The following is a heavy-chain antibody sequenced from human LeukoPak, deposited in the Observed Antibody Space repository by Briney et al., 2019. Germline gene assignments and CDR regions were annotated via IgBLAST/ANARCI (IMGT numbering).Heavy chain of an antibody. CDR3: ARRRRLGYFDY. J-gene: IGHJ4*02. V-gene: IGHV4-39*01. CDR1: GGSIRSSSYY. D-gene: IGHD3-16*01. CDR2: IYYSGST. Sequence: SETLSLTCTLSGGSIRSSSYYGGWIRQPPGKGLEWIGSIYYSGSTYYNPSLKSRVTISVDTSKHQFSLKLSSVTAADTAVYYCARRRRLGYFDYWGQGTLVTVSS.